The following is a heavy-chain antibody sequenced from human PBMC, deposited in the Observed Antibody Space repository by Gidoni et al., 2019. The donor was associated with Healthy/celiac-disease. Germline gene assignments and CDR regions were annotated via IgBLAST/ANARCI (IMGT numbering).Heavy chain of an antibody. J-gene: IGHJ4*02. Sequence: EVQLVESGGGLVQPGGSLRLSCAASGFTFSSYDMHWGRQATGKGLEWVSAMGTAGDTYYPGSVKGRFTISRENAKNSLYLQMNSLRAGDTAVYYCARGINYYGSDPHCDYWGQGTLVTVSS. V-gene: IGHV3-13*04. D-gene: IGHD3-10*01. CDR3: ARGINYYGSDPHCDY. CDR2: MGTAGDT. CDR1: GFTFSSYD.